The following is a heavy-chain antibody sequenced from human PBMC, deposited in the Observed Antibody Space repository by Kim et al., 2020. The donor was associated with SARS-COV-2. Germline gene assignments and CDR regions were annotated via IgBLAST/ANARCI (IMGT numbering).Heavy chain of an antibody. CDR3: AKWATGILDYYGMDV. Sequence: ASVKGRFTISRDNSKNTLYLQMNSLRAEDTAVYYCAKWATGILDYYGMDVWGQGTTVTVSS. D-gene: IGHD2-8*02. V-gene: IGHV3-23*01. J-gene: IGHJ6*02.